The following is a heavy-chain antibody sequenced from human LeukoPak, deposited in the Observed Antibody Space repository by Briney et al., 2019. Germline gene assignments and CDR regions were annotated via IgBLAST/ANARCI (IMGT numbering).Heavy chain of an antibody. CDR3: AKRASGSGTSLYYFDY. CDR2: ISNSAGST. CDR1: GFTFRSYA. Sequence: PGGSLRLSCAASGFTFRSYAMSWVRQAPGKGLEWVSVISNSAGSTFYADSVKGRFTISRDNSKNTLYLQMNSLRAEDTAVYYCAKRASGSGTSLYYFDYWGQGTLVTVSS. V-gene: IGHV3-23*01. J-gene: IGHJ4*02. D-gene: IGHD3-10*01.